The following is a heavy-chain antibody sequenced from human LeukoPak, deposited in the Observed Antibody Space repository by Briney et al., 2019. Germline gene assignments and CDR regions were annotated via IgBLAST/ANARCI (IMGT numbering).Heavy chain of an antibody. CDR3: AKDRDYYLVGFFDY. CDR1: GFTFSSYA. Sequence: GGSLRLSCAASGFTFSSYAMSWVRHAPGKGLEWVSAISGRGVTTYYADSVKDRFTISRDNSKNTLYLQMNSLRAEDTALYYCAKDRDYYLVGFFDYWGQGTLVTVSS. CDR2: ISGRGVTT. D-gene: IGHD3-10*01. V-gene: IGHV3-23*01. J-gene: IGHJ4*02.